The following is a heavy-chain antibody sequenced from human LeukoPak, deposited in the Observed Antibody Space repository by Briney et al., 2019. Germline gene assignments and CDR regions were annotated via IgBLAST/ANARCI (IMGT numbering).Heavy chain of an antibody. D-gene: IGHD3-3*01. CDR2: IYYSGST. CDR3: ARHTPYYDFWSGYGDY. V-gene: IGHV4-39*01. Sequence: NSSETLSLTCTVSGGSISSSSYYWGWIRQPPGKGLEWIGSIYYSGSTYYNPYLKSRVTISVDTSKNQFSLQLRSVTAADTAVYYSARHTPYYDFWSGYGDYWGQGTLVTVSS. J-gene: IGHJ4*02. CDR1: GGSISSSSYY.